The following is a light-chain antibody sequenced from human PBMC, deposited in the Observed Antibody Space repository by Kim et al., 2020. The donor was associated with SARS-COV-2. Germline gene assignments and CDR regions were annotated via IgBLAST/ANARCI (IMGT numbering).Light chain of an antibody. CDR1: NIGSKS. J-gene: IGLJ3*02. V-gene: IGLV3-21*04. CDR3: QVWDTSSDHWV. Sequence: SYELTQPPSVSVAPGMTAKITGGGNNIGSKSVHWYKQKPGQAPVLVIYYDDDRHSGIPERFSGSYSENTATLTISRVEAGDEAAYYCQVWDTSSDHWVFGGGTQLTVL. CDR2: YDD.